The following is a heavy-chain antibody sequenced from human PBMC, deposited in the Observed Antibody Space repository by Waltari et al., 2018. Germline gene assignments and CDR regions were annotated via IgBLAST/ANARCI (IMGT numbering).Heavy chain of an antibody. CDR3: ARSDAEARPEGYYYGMDV. Sequence: QESGPGLVKPSETLSLTCTVSGGSISSYYWSWIRQPPGKGLEWIGYIYYSGSTNYNPSLKSRVTISVDTSKNQFSLKLSSVTAADTAVYYCARSDAEARPEGYYYGMDVWGQGTTVTVSS. D-gene: IGHD6-6*01. CDR2: IYYSGST. J-gene: IGHJ6*02. V-gene: IGHV4-59*01. CDR1: GGSISSYY.